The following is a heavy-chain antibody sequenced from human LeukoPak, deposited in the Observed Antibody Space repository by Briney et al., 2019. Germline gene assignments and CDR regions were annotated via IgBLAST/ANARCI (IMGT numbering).Heavy chain of an antibody. V-gene: IGHV4-34*01. CDR1: GGSFSGYY. D-gene: IGHD2-2*01. CDR2: INHSGST. CDR3: ARWTCSSTSCYHMDV. Sequence: SETLSLTCAVYGGSFSGYYWSWIRQPPGKGLEWIGEINHSGSTNYNPSLKSRVTISVDTSKNQFSLNVSSVTAADTAVYYCARWTCSSTSCYHMDVWGKGTTVTVSS. J-gene: IGHJ6*03.